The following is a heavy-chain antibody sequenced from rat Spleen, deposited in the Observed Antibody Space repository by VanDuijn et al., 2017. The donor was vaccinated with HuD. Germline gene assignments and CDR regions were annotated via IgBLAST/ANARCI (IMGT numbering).Heavy chain of an antibody. D-gene: IGHD4-3*01. CDR3: VRQDTSGYANWFGY. Sequence: EVQLVESGGDLFQPGRSLKLSCAASGFTFRNYDMAWVRQAPTMGLEWVTSISPSGGATYYRDSVKGRFTVSRDNAKNTLYLQLDSLRSEDTATYYCVRQDTSGYANWFGYWGQGTLVTVSS. CDR2: ISPSGGAT. CDR1: GFTFRNYD. V-gene: IGHV5S13*01. J-gene: IGHJ3*01.